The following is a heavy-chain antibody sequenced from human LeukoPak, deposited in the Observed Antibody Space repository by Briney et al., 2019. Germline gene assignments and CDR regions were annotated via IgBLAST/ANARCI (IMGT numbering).Heavy chain of an antibody. CDR3: AREVVSSSWWGGSEWFDP. V-gene: IGHV4-59*01. CDR2: IDYSGST. D-gene: IGHD6-13*01. J-gene: IGHJ5*02. CDR1: GVSISSYF. Sequence: SETLSLTCAVSGVSISSYFLSWIGEPAGKEVEGCGDIDYSGSTTYNPSLKSRVTISVDTSKNQFSLKLSSVTAADTAVYYCAREVVSSSWWGGSEWFDPWGQGTLVTVSS.